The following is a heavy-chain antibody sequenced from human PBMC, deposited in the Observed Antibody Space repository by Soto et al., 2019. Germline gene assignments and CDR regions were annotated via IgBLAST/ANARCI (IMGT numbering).Heavy chain of an antibody. V-gene: IGHV3-7*03. CDR2: IIQDGSAT. CDR1: GFTFNTYW. Sequence: GGSLRLSCVASGFTFNTYWMSWVRQAPGKGLEWVANIIQDGSATYYVDSVKGRFTISRDNDKNSVFLQMNSLRVEDTAVYYCAGGKDKTWDSDYWGQGTLVTVSS. J-gene: IGHJ4*02. D-gene: IGHD7-27*01. CDR3: AGGKDKTWDSDY.